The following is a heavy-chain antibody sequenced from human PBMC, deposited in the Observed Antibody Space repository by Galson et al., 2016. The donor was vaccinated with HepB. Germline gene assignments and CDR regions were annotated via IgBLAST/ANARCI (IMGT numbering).Heavy chain of an antibody. D-gene: IGHD5-24*01. CDR3: AKERKVPGIKWLDA. V-gene: IGHV3-30*18. CDR2: ISFDGNYK. Sequence: SLRLSCAASGFTFSSAAMYWVRQAPGKGLEWVALISFDGNYKYYADSLKGRFSVSIDNSNNTLYLQMDSLRVADTAVYYCAKERKVPGIKWLDAWGQGTLVTVSS. J-gene: IGHJ5*02. CDR1: GFTFSSAA.